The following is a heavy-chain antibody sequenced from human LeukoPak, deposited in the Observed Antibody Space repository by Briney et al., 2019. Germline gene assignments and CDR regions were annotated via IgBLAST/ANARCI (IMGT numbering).Heavy chain of an antibody. V-gene: IGHV1-18*01. Sequence: ASVKVSCKASGYTFTSYGISWVRQAPGQGLEWMGWISAYNGNTNYAQKLQGRVTMTTDTSTSTAYMELRSLRSDDTAVYYCARDHDSWSGLYAFDIWGQGTVVSVSA. J-gene: IGHJ3*02. CDR3: ARDHDSWSGLYAFDI. CDR2: ISAYNGNT. CDR1: GYTFTSYG. D-gene: IGHD3-3*01.